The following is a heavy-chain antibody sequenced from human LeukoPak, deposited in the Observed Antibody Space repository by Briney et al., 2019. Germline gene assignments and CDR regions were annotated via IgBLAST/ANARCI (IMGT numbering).Heavy chain of an antibody. J-gene: IGHJ4*02. D-gene: IGHD7-27*01. CDR1: GFTFSSYA. CDR3: AKEHLLTGQFDY. Sequence: GGSLRLSXAASGFTFSSYAMSWVRQAPGKGLGWVSAISGSGGSTYYADSVKGRFTISRDNSKTTLYLQMNSLRAEDTAVYYCAKEHLLTGQFDYWGQGTLVTVSS. V-gene: IGHV3-23*01. CDR2: ISGSGGST.